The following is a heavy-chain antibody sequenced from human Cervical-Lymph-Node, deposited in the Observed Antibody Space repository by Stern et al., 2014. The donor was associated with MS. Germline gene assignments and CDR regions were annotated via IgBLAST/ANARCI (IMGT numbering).Heavy chain of an antibody. J-gene: IGHJ3*02. CDR1: GGTFSSYA. D-gene: IGHD3-22*01. CDR2: IIPMFGTT. Sequence: VQLVESGAEVMKPGSSGKVSCKASGGTFSSYAISWVRQAPGRGLEWMGGIIPMFGTTKYAQKFQGRVTIIADGSTTTAYMELSSLRSEDTAVYYCARRDYYDSSGYYGDAFDIWGQGTMVTVSS. V-gene: IGHV1-69*01. CDR3: ARRDYYDSSGYYGDAFDI.